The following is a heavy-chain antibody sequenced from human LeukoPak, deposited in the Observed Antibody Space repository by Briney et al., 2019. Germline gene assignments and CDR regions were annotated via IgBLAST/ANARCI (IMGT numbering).Heavy chain of an antibody. Sequence: GGSLRLSCEASGFTFSDAWMSWVRQAPGRGLEWVGRIQREIDGGTTDYVAPVKGRFTISRDDSKNTLYLQMNSLKIEDTAVYYCATELLSHFDYWSQGTLVTVSS. V-gene: IGHV3-15*01. D-gene: IGHD2-21*02. CDR1: GFTFSDAW. CDR2: IQREIDGGTT. CDR3: ATELLSHFDY. J-gene: IGHJ4*02.